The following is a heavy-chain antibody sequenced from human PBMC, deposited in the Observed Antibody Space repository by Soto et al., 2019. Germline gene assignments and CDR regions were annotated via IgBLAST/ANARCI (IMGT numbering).Heavy chain of an antibody. CDR1: GGTFSSYA. CDR2: IIPIFGTA. V-gene: IGHV1-69*01. J-gene: IGHJ6*02. D-gene: IGHD5-12*01. Sequence: QVQLVQSGAEVKKPGSSVKVSCKASGGTFSSYAISWVRQAPGQGLEWMGGIIPIFGTANYAQKFQGRVTITADETTSTGYMELSSLRSEDTAVYYSARAPRQGGYDYYYYGMDVWGQGTTVTVSS. CDR3: ARAPRQGGYDYYYYGMDV.